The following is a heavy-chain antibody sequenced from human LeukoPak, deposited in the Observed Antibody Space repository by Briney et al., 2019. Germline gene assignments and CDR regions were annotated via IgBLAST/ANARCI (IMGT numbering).Heavy chain of an antibody. Sequence: GSSVKVSCKASGGTFSNYAINWVRQAPGQGLEWMGGIIPIFGTAHCAQKFQGRVTITADESTSTAYMELSSLRSEDTAVYYCARGWLAETTVVTPYNYWGQGTLVTVSS. CDR1: GGTFSNYA. CDR3: ARGWLAETTVVTPYNY. J-gene: IGHJ4*02. CDR2: IIPIFGTA. V-gene: IGHV1-69*01. D-gene: IGHD4-23*01.